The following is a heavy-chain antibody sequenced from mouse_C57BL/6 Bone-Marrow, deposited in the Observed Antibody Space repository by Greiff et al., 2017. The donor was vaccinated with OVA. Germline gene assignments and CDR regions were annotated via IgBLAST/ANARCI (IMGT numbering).Heavy chain of an antibody. V-gene: IGHV5-15*01. CDR1: GFTFSDYG. Sequence: EVMLVESGGGLVQPGGSLKLSCAASGFTFSDYGMAWVRQAPRKGPEWVAFISNLAYSIYYADTVTGRFTISRENAKNTLYLEMSSLRYEDTAMYNCARRRDYSYAMYYRGEGTSLTVSS. CDR2: ISNLAYSI. D-gene: IGHD1-1*01. J-gene: IGHJ4*01. CDR3: ARRRDYSYAMYY.